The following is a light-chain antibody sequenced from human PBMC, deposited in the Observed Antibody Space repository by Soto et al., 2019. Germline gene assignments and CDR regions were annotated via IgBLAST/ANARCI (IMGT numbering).Light chain of an antibody. J-gene: IGKJ3*01. V-gene: IGKV3-20*01. Sequence: EIVLTQSPGTLSLSPGERATLSCRASQSVSSSYLAWYQQKPGQAPRLLIYGASSRATGIPDRFSGSGSGTDFTLTISRLEPEDFAVYYCQQYGSDGTFGPGTKVDIK. CDR1: QSVSSSY. CDR3: QQYGSDGT. CDR2: GAS.